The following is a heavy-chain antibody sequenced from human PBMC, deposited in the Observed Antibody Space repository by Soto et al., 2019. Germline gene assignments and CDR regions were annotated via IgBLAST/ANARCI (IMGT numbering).Heavy chain of an antibody. D-gene: IGHD3-9*01. Sequence: SETLSLTCTVSGGSISRYYWSWIRQPPGKGLEWIGYMYNTGSTVYNPPFKSRVTISVDTSKNQFSLKLSSVTAADTAVYYCARLHYDILTGYYSYYSDYYSVDVWGQGTTVTVSS. CDR3: ARLHYDILTGYYSYYSDYYSVDV. CDR1: GGSISRYY. CDR2: MYNTGST. J-gene: IGHJ6*02. V-gene: IGHV4-59*08.